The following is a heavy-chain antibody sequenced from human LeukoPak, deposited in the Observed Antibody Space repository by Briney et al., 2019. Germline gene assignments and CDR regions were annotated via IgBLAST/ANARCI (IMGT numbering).Heavy chain of an antibody. D-gene: IGHD3-10*01. CDR2: IYYTGST. CDR3: ARHSGSGSESRPFDP. CDR1: GASVTSGGFY. J-gene: IGHJ5*02. V-gene: IGHV4-39*01. Sequence: TSETLSLTCSVSGASVTSGGFYWGWLRQPPGKGPEWIATIYYTGSTYYNPSLKSRVSISIDTSKTQFSLRLTSVTATDTAVYHCARHSGSGSESRPFDPWGQGTLVSVSS.